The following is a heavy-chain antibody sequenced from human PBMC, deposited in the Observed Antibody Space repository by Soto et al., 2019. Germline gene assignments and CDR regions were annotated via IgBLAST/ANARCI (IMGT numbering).Heavy chain of an antibody. CDR3: ARGPSLPYIVGALTFDF. D-gene: IGHD1-26*01. V-gene: IGHV1-18*01. Sequence: QVHLEQSGPEVKRPGASVKVSCRASGYNIITYGISWVRQAPGQAPEWMGWISGYNGNTNYPPNFQGGVRLTIDIFNTTTSMELGSLRSEDTAVYYCARGPSLPYIVGALTFDFWGQGTPVTVSS. CDR1: GYNIITYG. CDR2: ISGYNGNT. J-gene: IGHJ4*02.